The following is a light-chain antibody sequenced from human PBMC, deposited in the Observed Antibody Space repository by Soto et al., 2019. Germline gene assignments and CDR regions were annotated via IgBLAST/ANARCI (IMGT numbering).Light chain of an antibody. CDR3: AVWDDSLSGPV. V-gene: IGLV1-47*02. J-gene: IGLJ2*01. CDR2: GDN. CDR1: GSTIGSNY. Sequence: QSVLTQPPSASGTPGKWPTIACPGSGSTIGSNYVYWYQQLPGTAPKFLIYGDNQRPSGVPDRFSGSKSGTSASLAISGLRSEDEAVYYCAVWDDSLSGPVFGGGTKLTVL.